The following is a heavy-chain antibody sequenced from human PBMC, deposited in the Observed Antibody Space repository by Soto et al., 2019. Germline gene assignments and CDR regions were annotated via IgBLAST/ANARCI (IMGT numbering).Heavy chain of an antibody. CDR1: GFIFRGDS. CDR3: ARDPPTGTTLDWADS. Sequence: SGGSLRNSCADCGFIFRGDSMSCVRQAPGKGLEWVSSISSSGSFMNYADSVKGRFTISRDNAKNSLYLQMSGLKDEDTAVYYCARDPPTGTTLDWADSWGQGTLVTVS. CDR2: ISSSGSFM. J-gene: IGHJ4*02. D-gene: IGHD1-7*01. V-gene: IGHV3-21*01.